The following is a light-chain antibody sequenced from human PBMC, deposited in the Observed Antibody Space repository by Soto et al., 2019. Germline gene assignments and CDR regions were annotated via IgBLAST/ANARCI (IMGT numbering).Light chain of an antibody. Sequence: LQMTQSPSSLSAYVGDRVTITCRASQDIRTELGWYQQKPGKAPKLLIYAASTLQGGAPSRFSGSGSGTDFTLTISSLQPEDFATYYCLQDYNYPRTFGHGTKGDIK. J-gene: IGKJ1*01. V-gene: IGKV1-6*01. CDR1: QDIRTE. CDR2: AAS. CDR3: LQDYNYPRT.